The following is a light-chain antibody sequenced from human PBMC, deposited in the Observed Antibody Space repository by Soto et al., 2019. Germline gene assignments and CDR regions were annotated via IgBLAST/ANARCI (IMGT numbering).Light chain of an antibody. J-gene: IGKJ2*01. CDR3: QQYGSSPPYT. Sequence: EIVLTQSPGTLSLSPGERATLSCRASQSVSSRYLAWYQQKPGQAPRLLMYGASSRATGIPDRFSGSGSGTEVTLTISRLEPEDFAVYYCQQYGSSPPYTFGQGTKLEIK. V-gene: IGKV3-20*01. CDR2: GAS. CDR1: QSVSSRY.